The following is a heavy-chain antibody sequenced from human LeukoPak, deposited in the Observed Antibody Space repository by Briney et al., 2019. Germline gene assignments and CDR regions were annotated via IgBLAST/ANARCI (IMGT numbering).Heavy chain of an antibody. V-gene: IGHV4-59*08. CDR3: ARLDGLRAAAGRIDY. CDR1: GGSISNYY. Sequence: PSETLSLTCTVSGGSISNYYWSWIRQPPGKGLEWIGYIYYSGSTNYNPSLKSRVTISVDTSKNQFSLKLSSVTAADTAVYYCARLDGLRAAAGRIDYWGQGTLVTVSS. J-gene: IGHJ4*02. CDR2: IYYSGST. D-gene: IGHD6-13*01.